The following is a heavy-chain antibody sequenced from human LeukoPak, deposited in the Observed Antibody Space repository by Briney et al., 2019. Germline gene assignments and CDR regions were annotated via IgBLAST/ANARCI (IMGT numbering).Heavy chain of an antibody. D-gene: IGHD3-9*01. V-gene: IGHV3-21*01. Sequence: PGGSLRLSCAASGFTFSSYTMNWVRQAPGKGLEWVSSISGSSRHKYYADSVKGRFTISRDNAKNSLYLQMNSLRAEDTAVYYCARTANFEAGYYIDYWGQGTLVTVSS. CDR3: ARTANFEAGYYIDY. CDR1: GFTFSSYT. CDR2: ISGSSRHK. J-gene: IGHJ4*02.